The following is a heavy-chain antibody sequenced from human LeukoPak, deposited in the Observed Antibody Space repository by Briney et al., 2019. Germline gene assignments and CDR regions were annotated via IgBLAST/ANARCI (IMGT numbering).Heavy chain of an antibody. Sequence: GGSLRLSCSASGLTFSSYSMNWVRQAPGKGLEWVSSISSSSSYIYYADSVKGRFTISRDNAKNSLYLQMNSLRVEDTAVYYCARDYYYDSIGSTDSDAFDIWGQGTMVTVSS. D-gene: IGHD3-22*01. CDR3: ARDYYYDSIGSTDSDAFDI. V-gene: IGHV3-21*01. CDR1: GLTFSSYS. CDR2: ISSSSSYI. J-gene: IGHJ3*02.